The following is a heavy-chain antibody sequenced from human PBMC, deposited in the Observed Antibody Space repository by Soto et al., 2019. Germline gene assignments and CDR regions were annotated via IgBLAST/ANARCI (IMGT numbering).Heavy chain of an antibody. CDR2: ISAYNGNT. D-gene: IGHD1-7*01. V-gene: IGHV1-18*01. CDR1: GYTFTSYG. Sequence: ASVKVSCKASGYTFTSYGISWVRQAPGQGLEWMGWISAYNGNTNYAQKLQGRVTMTTDTSTSTAYMELRSLRSDDTAVYYCARDLTGTTQDYYYYMDVWGKGTTVTVSS. CDR3: ARDLTGTTQDYYYYMDV. J-gene: IGHJ6*03.